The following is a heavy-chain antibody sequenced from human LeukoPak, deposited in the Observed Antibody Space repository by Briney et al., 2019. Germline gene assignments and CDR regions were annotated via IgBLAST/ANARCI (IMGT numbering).Heavy chain of an antibody. J-gene: IGHJ4*02. V-gene: IGHV3-74*01. D-gene: IGHD3-22*01. Sequence: GGSLRLSCAAAGFTFSSYWIHWVRQAPGKGLVWVSRINSDGTVTTYTDSLEGLFSISRDNAKNTVYLQMNSLRVEDTAMYFCARSRYDGTYFDYWGQGTLVTVSS. CDR2: INSDGTVT. CDR1: GFTFSSYW. CDR3: ARSRYDGTYFDY.